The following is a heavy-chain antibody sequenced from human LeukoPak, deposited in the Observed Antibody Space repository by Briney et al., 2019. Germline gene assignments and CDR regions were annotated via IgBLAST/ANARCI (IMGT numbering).Heavy chain of an antibody. CDR2: INHSGST. D-gene: IGHD1-26*01. CDR1: GGSFSGYY. CDR3: ARPLHLGADAFDI. V-gene: IGHV4-34*01. Sequence: SETLSLTCAVYGGSFSGYYWSWIRQPPGKGLEWIGEINHSGSTNYNPSLKSRVTISVDTSKNQFSLKLSSVTAADTAVYYCARPLHLGADAFDIWGQGTMATVSS. J-gene: IGHJ3*02.